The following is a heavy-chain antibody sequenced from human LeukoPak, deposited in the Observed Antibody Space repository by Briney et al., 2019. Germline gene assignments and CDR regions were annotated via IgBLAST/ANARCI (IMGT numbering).Heavy chain of an antibody. CDR2: IGISSGNT. J-gene: IGHJ4*01. D-gene: IGHD5-12*01. V-gene: IGHV3-48*01. CDR3: ARDHRYAFDN. CDR1: GFNFIGYS. Sequence: GGSLRLSCAASGFNFIGYSMNWVRQAPGKGLEWISYIGISSGNTKYADSVKGRSTISRDKARSSLYLQMNSLRVEDTAMYYCARDHRYAFDNWGHGTLVTVSS.